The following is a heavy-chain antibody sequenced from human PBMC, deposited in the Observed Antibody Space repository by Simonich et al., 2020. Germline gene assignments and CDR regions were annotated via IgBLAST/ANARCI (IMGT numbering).Heavy chain of an antibody. CDR1: GFSLSTSGVG. Sequence: QITLKESGPTLVKPTQTLTLTCTFSGFSLSTSGVGVGWIRQPPGKALEWLALIYLDDDKRYSQSLKSRLTITKDTSKNQVVLTMTNMDPVDTATYYCARTRQEYNWKALPDYWGQGTLVTVSS. CDR3: ARTRQEYNWKALPDY. J-gene: IGHJ4*02. CDR2: IYLDDDK. D-gene: IGHD1-20*01. V-gene: IGHV2-5*02.